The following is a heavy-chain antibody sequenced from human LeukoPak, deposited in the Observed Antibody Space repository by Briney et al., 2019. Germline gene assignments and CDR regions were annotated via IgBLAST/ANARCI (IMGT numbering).Heavy chain of an antibody. CDR2: IYYSGST. CDR3: ARGGFGDLLDY. D-gene: IGHD3-10*01. Sequence: NASETLSLTCTVSGGSISSYYWSWIRQPPGKGLEWIGYIYYSGSTNYNPSLKSRVTISVDRSKNQFSLKLSSVTAADTAVYYCARGGFGDLLDYWGQGTLVTVSS. CDR1: GGSISSYY. J-gene: IGHJ4*02. V-gene: IGHV4-59*12.